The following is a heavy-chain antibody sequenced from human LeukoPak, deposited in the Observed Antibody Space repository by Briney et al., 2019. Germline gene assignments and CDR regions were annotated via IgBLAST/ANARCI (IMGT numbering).Heavy chain of an antibody. Sequence: ASVKVSCEASGGTFSSYAISWVRQAPGQGLEWMGGIIPIFGTANYAQKFQGRVTITADESTSTAYMELSSLRSEDTAVYYCAREGYYYDSSGYYYLLDYWGQGTLVTVSS. CDR2: IIPIFGTA. CDR3: AREGYYYDSSGYYYLLDY. D-gene: IGHD3-22*01. J-gene: IGHJ4*02. V-gene: IGHV1-69*13. CDR1: GGTFSSYA.